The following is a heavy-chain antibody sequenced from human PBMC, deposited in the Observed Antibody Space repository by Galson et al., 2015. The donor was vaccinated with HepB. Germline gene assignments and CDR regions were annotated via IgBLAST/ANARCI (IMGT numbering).Heavy chain of an antibody. CDR1: GFTFSDYY. J-gene: IGHJ4*02. CDR3: AKFTIAAAGHFEF. V-gene: IGHV3-11*01. Sequence: SLRLSCAASGFTFSDYYMSWIRQAPGKGLEWLAHIRSGGTTVYYAASVKGRFTISRNNAQDSLYLQMSSLRVEDTAVYYCAKFTIAAAGHFEFWGRGTLVTVSS. D-gene: IGHD6-13*01. CDR2: IRSGGTTV.